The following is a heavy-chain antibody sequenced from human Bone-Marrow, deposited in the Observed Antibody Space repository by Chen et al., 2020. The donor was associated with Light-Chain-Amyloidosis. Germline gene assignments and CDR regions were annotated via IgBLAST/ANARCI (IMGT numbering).Heavy chain of an antibody. CDR2: IYSIGNT. CDR3: ARHHFREADLFDL. D-gene: IGHD3-3*02. Sequence: QPQLQESGPGLVKPSETLSLTCTVSGDSISTDVYYWAWVRQPPGKELEWIGSIYSIGNTYYSPSFECRVLMSVDTAKNRFSLKLRSVTAADTAVYYCARHHFREADLFDLWGQGALVTVSS. V-gene: IGHV4-39*01. J-gene: IGHJ4*02. CDR1: GDSISTDVYY.